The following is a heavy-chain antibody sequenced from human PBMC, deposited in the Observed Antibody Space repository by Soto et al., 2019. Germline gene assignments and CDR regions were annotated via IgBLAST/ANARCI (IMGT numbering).Heavy chain of an antibody. V-gene: IGHV3-23*01. D-gene: IGHD1-1*01. CDR3: AKFEGHPLEYWYLDF. CDR2: IHGGGGAT. CDR1: GFTFSAYA. Sequence: EVQLLDSGGGLVQPGGSLRLSCAASGFTFSAYAMGWFRQAPGKGLEWVSTIHGGGGATHYADSVKGRFTISRDDSKNPLYAQMNSLRAEDTAVYYCAKFEGHPLEYWYLDFWARGTLVAVSS. J-gene: IGHJ2*01.